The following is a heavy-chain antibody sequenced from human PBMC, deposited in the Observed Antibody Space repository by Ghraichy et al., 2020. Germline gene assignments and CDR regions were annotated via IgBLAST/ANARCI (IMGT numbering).Heavy chain of an antibody. V-gene: IGHV4-34*01. CDR2: IYHDGAT. CDR3: ARQSRMGSCWYGWFDP. J-gene: IGHJ5*02. D-gene: IGHD6-13*01. Sequence: SETLSLTCAVSGGSFSNNYWTWIRQTPGKGLEWIGEIYHDGATHYNPALKSRVTISVDTSKIQFSLNLTSVTPADTGVYYCARQSRMGSCWYGWFDPWGQGILVTVSS. CDR1: GGSFSNNY.